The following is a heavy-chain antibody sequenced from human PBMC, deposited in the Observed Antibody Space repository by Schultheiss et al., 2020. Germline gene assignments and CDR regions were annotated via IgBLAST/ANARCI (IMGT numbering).Heavy chain of an antibody. J-gene: IGHJ4*02. CDR1: GYTFTSYD. Sequence: ASVKVSCKASGYTFTSYDINWVRQATGQGLEWMGWMNPNSGNTGYAQKFQGRVTMTRNTSISTAYMEPSSLRSEDTAVYYCARGGYSGYDFHYWGQGTQVTVSS. D-gene: IGHD5-12*01. V-gene: IGHV1-8*01. CDR3: ARGGYSGYDFHY. CDR2: MNPNSGNT.